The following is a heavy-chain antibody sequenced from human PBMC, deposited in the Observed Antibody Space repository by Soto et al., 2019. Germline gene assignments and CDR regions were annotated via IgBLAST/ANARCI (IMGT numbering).Heavy chain of an antibody. Sequence: GGSLRLSCSASGFTFSSYAMHWVRQAPGKGLEYVSGVRGNGDPPFYADSVKGRFTISRDNSKNTLYLQMSSLSADDTAVYYCVKSRGGNNFDFFDWGQGALVTV. V-gene: IGHV3-64D*06. CDR3: VKSRGGNNFDFFD. CDR1: GFTFSSYA. J-gene: IGHJ4*02. CDR2: VRGNGDPP. D-gene: IGHD5-12*01.